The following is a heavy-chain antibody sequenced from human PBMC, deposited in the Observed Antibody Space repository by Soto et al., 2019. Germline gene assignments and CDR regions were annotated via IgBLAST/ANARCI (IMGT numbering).Heavy chain of an antibody. CDR3: AKEVRTNAEYDYWQYYMDA. D-gene: IGHD3-10*01. CDR1: GYTFRNYG. CDR2: IGGLKGET. J-gene: IGHJ6*04. Sequence: QIQLVQSGDEVAKPGASVKVSCKTSGYTFRNYGLSWGRQAPRQGLEWLGWIGGLKGETSYAPSFQGRLSLTSDISTGTAYMELRGLKSDDTAVYYCAKEVRTNAEYDYWQYYMDAWGNGTSVTVST. V-gene: IGHV1-18*01.